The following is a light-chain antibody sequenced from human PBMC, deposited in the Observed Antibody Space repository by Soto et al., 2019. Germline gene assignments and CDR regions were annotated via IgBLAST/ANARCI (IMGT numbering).Light chain of an antibody. CDR1: ESIYSW. V-gene: IGKV1-5*03. CDR3: QEYNTLSRT. J-gene: IGKJ1*01. CDR2: KTS. Sequence: IQMTQSPSTLSASVGDTVTITCRASESIYSWLAWYKQIPGKAPQLLIYKTSTLQGGVPSRFSGSGSGADYSLTISGLKPDDFATYYCQEYNTLSRTFGQGTRVENK.